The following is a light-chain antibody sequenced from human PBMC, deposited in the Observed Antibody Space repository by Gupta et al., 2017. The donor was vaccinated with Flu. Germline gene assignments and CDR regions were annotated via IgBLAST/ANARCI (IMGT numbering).Light chain of an antibody. J-gene: IGKJ3*01. CDR1: QTISSYY. CDR3: QHYGSSVFT. CDR2: GVS. Sequence: ERATLSCRASQTISSYYLAWYQQKPGQAPSLLIYGVSSRATGIPDRFSGSGSGTDFTLTINRLEPEDFAVYYCQHYGSSVFTFGPGTKVDFK. V-gene: IGKV3-20*01.